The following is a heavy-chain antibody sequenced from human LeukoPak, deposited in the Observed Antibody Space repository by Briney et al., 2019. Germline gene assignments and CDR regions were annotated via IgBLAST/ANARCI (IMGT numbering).Heavy chain of an antibody. D-gene: IGHD3-10*01. CDR2: INTDGSTP. Sequence: PGGSLRLSCAASGFTFSSYWMHWVRQAPGKGLVWISRINTDGSTPSYADSVKGRFTISRDNAKNTLYLQMSSLRAEDTAVYYCARSYGSGSYGTFDIWGQGTRVTVSS. J-gene: IGHJ3*02. CDR1: GFTFSSYW. CDR3: ARSYGSGSYGTFDI. V-gene: IGHV3-74*01.